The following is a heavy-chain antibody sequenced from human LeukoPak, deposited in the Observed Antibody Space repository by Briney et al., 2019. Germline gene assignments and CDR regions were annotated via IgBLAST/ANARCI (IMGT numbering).Heavy chain of an antibody. CDR2: ISSSSSYI. CDR1: GFTFSSYS. V-gene: IGHV3-21*01. Sequence: GGSLRLSCAASGFTFSSYSMNWVRQAPGKGLEWISSISSSSSYIYYAGSVKGRFTISRDNAENSLYLQMNSLRAEDTAVYYCARENGDYVWGSRSYGGYYYGMDVWGQGTTVTVSS. CDR3: ARENGDYVWGSRSYGGYYYGMDV. D-gene: IGHD3-16*01. J-gene: IGHJ6*02.